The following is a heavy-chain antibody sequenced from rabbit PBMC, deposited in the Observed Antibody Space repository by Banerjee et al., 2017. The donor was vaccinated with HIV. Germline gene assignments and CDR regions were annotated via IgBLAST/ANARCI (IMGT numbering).Heavy chain of an antibody. J-gene: IGHJ4*01. CDR2: IDPVFGST. V-gene: IGHV1S47*01. CDR1: GFDFSSYG. Sequence: QEQLVESGGGLVQPGGSLKLSCKASGFDFSSYGVSWVRQAPGKGLEWIGYIDPVFGSTYYASWVNGRFTISSHNAQNTLYLQLNSLTAADTATYFCVRGAIVVAGVEYFNLWGPGTLVTVS. D-gene: IGHD4-1*01. CDR3: VRGAIVVAGVEYFNL.